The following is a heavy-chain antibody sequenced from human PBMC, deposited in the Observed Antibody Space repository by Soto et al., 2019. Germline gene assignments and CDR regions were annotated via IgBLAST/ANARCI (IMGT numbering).Heavy chain of an antibody. CDR1: GGSISSYY. CDR3: ARQIVGYSSSWHNWFDP. Sequence: SETLSLTCTVSGGSISSYYWSWIRQPPGKGLEWIGYIYYSGSTNYNPSLKSRVTISVDTSKNQFSLKLSSVTAADAAVYYCARQIVGYSSSWHNWFDPWGQGTLVTVS. J-gene: IGHJ5*02. V-gene: IGHV4-59*08. CDR2: IYYSGST. D-gene: IGHD6-13*01.